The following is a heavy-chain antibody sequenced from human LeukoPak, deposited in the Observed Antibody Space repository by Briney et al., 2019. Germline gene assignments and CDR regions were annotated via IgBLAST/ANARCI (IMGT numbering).Heavy chain of an antibody. Sequence: SETLSLTCTVSGGSINNYYWSWIRQSAGKGLEWIGRIDTTGNTNYNPSLKSRVTMSVDTSTNHFSLNLSSVTAADTALYYCARFAATPPYYQYYYMDVWGKGTTVTISS. J-gene: IGHJ6*03. CDR3: ARFAATPPYYQYYYMDV. V-gene: IGHV4-4*07. CDR2: IDTTGNT. D-gene: IGHD2-15*01. CDR1: GGSINNYY.